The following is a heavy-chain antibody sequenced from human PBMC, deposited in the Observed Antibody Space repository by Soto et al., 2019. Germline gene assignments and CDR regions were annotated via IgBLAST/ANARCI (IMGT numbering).Heavy chain of an antibody. Sequence: ASVKVSCKASGYTFTSYGISWVRQAPGQGLEWMGWTSAYNGNTNYAQKLQGRVTMTIDTSTSTAYMELRSLRSDDTAVYYCAREEESSGFFDYWGQGTLVTVSS. J-gene: IGHJ4*02. CDR2: TSAYNGNT. D-gene: IGHD1-26*01. CDR3: AREEESSGFFDY. CDR1: GYTFTSYG. V-gene: IGHV1-18*01.